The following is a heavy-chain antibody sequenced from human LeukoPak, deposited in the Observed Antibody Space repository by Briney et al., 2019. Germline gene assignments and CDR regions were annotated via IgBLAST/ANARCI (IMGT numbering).Heavy chain of an antibody. Sequence: GGSLRLSCAVSGFTVSGNYMSWVRQAPGKGLEWVSLICGGTTYYADSVKGRFTISRDNSKNTLYLQMNSLRAEDTAVYYCARDRSMVRDYYYYMDVWGKGTTVTVSS. CDR3: ARDRSMVRDYYYYMDV. V-gene: IGHV3-53*05. J-gene: IGHJ6*03. D-gene: IGHD3-10*01. CDR1: GFTVSGNY. CDR2: ICGGTT.